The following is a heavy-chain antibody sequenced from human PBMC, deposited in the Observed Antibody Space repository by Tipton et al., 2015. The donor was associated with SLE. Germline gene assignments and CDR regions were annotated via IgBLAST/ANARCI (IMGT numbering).Heavy chain of an antibody. J-gene: IGHJ4*02. D-gene: IGHD4-17*01. CDR3: ARVPGDYSYYFDY. CDR1: GFTFSSYS. CDR2: ISSSSSYI. V-gene: IGHV3-21*03. Sequence: SLRLSCAASGFTFSSYSMNWVRQAPGKGLEWVSSISSSSSYIYYADSVKGRFTISRDNAKNSLYLQMNSLRAEDTAVYYCARVPGDYSYYFDYWGQGTLVTVSS.